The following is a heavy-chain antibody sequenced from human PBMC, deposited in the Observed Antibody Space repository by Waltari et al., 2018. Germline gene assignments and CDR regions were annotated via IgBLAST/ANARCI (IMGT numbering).Heavy chain of an antibody. CDR1: GFTFSGSA. D-gene: IGHD3-10*01. V-gene: IGHV3-73*02. CDR3: TKADTSGSDIYWYFDL. J-gene: IGHJ2*01. Sequence: EVQLVESGGGLVQPGGSLKLSCAASGFTFSGSAMHWVRQASGKGLEGVGRIRNKANSYGTGHAASGKGRFTISREDSKNTAYLQMNSLKSEDTAVYYCTKADTSGSDIYWYFDLWGRGTLVTVSS. CDR2: IRNKANSYGT.